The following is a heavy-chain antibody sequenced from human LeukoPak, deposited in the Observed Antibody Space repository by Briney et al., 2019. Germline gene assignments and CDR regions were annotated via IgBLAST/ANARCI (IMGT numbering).Heavy chain of an antibody. D-gene: IGHD2-15*01. V-gene: IGHV1-3*01. Sequence: ASVKVSCKGSGYTFTNYAVHWVRQAPGQRLEWLGWINPGNGATKYSQNFQGRVTVTSDTSAATAYVELNSLTSEDTAVYYCARERWHCRVNCYSVYYYALDVWGQGTTVTVSS. CDR2: INPGNGAT. CDR3: ARERWHCRVNCYSVYYYALDV. J-gene: IGHJ6*02. CDR1: GYTFTNYA.